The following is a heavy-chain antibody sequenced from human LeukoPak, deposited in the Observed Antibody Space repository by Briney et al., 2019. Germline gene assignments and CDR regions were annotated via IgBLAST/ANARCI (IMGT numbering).Heavy chain of an antibody. J-gene: IGHJ3*02. D-gene: IGHD4-17*01. CDR1: GFTFSSYG. Sequence: GGSLRLSCAASGFTFSSYGMHWVRQAPGKGLEWVAVIWYDGSNKYYADSVKGRFTISRDNSKNTLYLQMNSLRAEDTAVYYCARDQAAYGVPYNDAFDIWGQGTMVTVSS. CDR2: IWYDGSNK. CDR3: ARDQAAYGVPYNDAFDI. V-gene: IGHV3-33*01.